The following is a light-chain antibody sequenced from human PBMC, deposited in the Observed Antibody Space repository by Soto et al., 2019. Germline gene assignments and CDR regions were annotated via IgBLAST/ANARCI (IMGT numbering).Light chain of an antibody. Sequence: QSALSHPGSVCWSPGHSITISCTGTSSDVGAYNSVSWYQQHPGKAPKLMIYDVTNRPSGVSDRFSGSQSGNTASLTISGLQAEEQADHYCSSYTKSNTIVFGAGTKVTVL. V-gene: IGLV2-14*01. J-gene: IGLJ1*01. CDR2: DVT. CDR3: SSYTKSNTIV. CDR1: SSDVGAYNS.